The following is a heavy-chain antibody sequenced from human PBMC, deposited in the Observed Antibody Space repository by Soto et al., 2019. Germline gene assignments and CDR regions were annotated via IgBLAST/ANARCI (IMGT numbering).Heavy chain of an antibody. V-gene: IGHV4-38-2*01. Sequence: SGTLSLTCAVSGYSITSGYYWGFIRQPPGKGLEWIGNIYNGRSAFYNPSLKSRVTISVDTSKNQFSLKLSSVTAADTALYYCIRVSCSSTRCYYFDYWGQGTLVTVSS. J-gene: IGHJ4*02. CDR2: IYNGRSA. CDR3: IRVSCSSTRCYYFDY. D-gene: IGHD2-2*01. CDR1: GYSITSGYY.